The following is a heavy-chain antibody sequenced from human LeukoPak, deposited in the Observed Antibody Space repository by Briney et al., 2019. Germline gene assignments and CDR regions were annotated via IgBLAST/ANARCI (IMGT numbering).Heavy chain of an antibody. V-gene: IGHV4-59*01. CDR3: ARVGRYFDWYIDY. CDR2: IYYSGST. D-gene: IGHD3-9*01. J-gene: IGHJ4*02. Sequence: SETLSLTCTVSGGSISSYYWSGIRQPPGKGLEWIGYIYYSGSTNYNPSLKSRVTISVDTSKNQFSLKLSSVTAADTAVYYCARVGRYFDWYIDYWGQGTLVTVSS. CDR1: GGSISSYY.